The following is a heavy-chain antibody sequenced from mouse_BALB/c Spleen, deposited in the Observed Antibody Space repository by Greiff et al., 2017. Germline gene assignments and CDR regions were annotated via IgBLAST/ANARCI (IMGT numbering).Heavy chain of an antibody. CDR2: ISSGSSTI. J-gene: IGHJ4*01. CDR3: ASSSRGYYYAMDY. V-gene: IGHV5-17*02. Sequence: DVMLVESGGGLVQPGGSRKLSCAASGFSFSSFGMHWVRQAPAKGLEWVAYISSGSSTIYYADTVKGRFTISRDNPKNTLFLQMTSLRSEDTAMYDCASSSRGYYYAMDYWGQGTSVTVSS. CDR1: GFSFSSFG.